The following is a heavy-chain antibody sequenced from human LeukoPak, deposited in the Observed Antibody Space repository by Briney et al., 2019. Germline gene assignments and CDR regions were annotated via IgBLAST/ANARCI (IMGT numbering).Heavy chain of an antibody. V-gene: IGHV1-18*01. CDR3: ARGGYYDGGGLSRFDS. Sequence: ASVKVSCKASGYTFTSYGISWVRQAPGQGLEWMGWISTYNGDTNYAQKLQGRVTMTTDTSTNTAYMELRSLRSDDTAVYYCARGGYYDGGGLSRFDSWGQGTLVTVSS. D-gene: IGHD3-22*01. CDR1: GYTFTSYG. CDR2: ISTYNGDT. J-gene: IGHJ4*02.